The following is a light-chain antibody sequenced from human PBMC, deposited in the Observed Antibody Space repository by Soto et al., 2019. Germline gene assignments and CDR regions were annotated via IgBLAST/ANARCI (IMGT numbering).Light chain of an antibody. Sequence: DIQKTQSPSSLSASVGDRVTITCRASQSISSYLNWYQQKPGKAPKLLIYAASSLQSGVPSRFSGSGSGTDCTLTISSLQPEDFVTYYCQQSYSGFTFGPGSKVDIK. CDR3: QQSYSGFT. CDR2: AAS. V-gene: IGKV1-39*01. CDR1: QSISSY. J-gene: IGKJ3*01.